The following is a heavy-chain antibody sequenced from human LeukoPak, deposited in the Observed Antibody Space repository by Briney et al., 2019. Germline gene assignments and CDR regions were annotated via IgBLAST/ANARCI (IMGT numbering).Heavy chain of an antibody. CDR3: ARDNSVGDYAWWFDP. CDR1: GYTFISYY. CDR2: INPSGGST. V-gene: IGHV1-46*01. D-gene: IGHD1-26*01. Sequence: ASVKVSCKASGYTFISYYMHWVRQAPGQGLEWMGIINPSGGSTSYAQKFQGRVTMTRDMSTSTDYMELSSLRSENTAVYYCARDNSVGDYAWWFDPWGQGTLVTVSS. J-gene: IGHJ5*02.